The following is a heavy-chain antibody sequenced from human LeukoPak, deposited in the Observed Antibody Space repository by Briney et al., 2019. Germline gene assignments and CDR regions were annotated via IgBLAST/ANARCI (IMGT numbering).Heavy chain of an antibody. Sequence: SETLSLTCTVSGGSISSSSYYWGWIRQPPGKGLEWIGSIYYSGSTYYNPSLKSRVTISVDTSKNQFSLKLSSVTAADTAVYYCARAAVADRGAFDYWGQGTLVTVSS. V-gene: IGHV4-39*07. D-gene: IGHD6-19*01. CDR2: IYYSGST. CDR3: ARAAVADRGAFDY. J-gene: IGHJ4*02. CDR1: GGSISSSSYY.